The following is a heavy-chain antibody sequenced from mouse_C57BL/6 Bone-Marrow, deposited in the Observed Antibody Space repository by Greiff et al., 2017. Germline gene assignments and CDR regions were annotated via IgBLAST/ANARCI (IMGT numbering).Heavy chain of an antibody. Sequence: VQLQQPGAELVKPGASVKMSCKASGYTFTSYWITWVKQRPGQGLEWIGDIYPGSGSTNYNEKFKSKATLTVDTSSSTAYMQLSGLTSEDSAVYYCARRGDGYSYYAMDYWGQGTSVTVSS. J-gene: IGHJ4*01. CDR3: ARRGDGYSYYAMDY. D-gene: IGHD2-3*01. V-gene: IGHV1-55*01. CDR2: IYPGSGST. CDR1: GYTFTSYW.